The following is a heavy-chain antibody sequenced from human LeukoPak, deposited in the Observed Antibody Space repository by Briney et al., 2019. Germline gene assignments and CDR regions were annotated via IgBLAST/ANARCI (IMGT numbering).Heavy chain of an antibody. V-gene: IGHV3-30-3*01. D-gene: IGHD3-22*01. CDR3: ARDLYYYDSSGHYTHPDY. CDR2: ISYDGSNK. Sequence: PGGSLRLSCAASGFTFSSYWMSWVRQAPGKGLEWVTVISYDGSNKYYADSVKGRFTISRDNSKNTLNLQMNSLRAEDTAVYYCARDLYYYDSSGHYTHPDYWGQGTLVTVSS. CDR1: GFTFSSYW. J-gene: IGHJ4*02.